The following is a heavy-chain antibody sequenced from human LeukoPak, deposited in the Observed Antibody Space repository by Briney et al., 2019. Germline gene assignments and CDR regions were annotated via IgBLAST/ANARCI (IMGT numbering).Heavy chain of an antibody. Sequence: GGSLRLSCAASGLTLSAHDMHWVRQVSGKGLEWVSTIGTAGDAYYAGSVKGRLTVSRENADNSLYLHMNSLTVGDMAVYYCGRGNAAKYYGMDVWGQGTAVIVSS. CDR1: GLTLSAHD. J-gene: IGHJ6*02. CDR3: GRGNAAKYYGMDV. V-gene: IGHV3-13*01. CDR2: IGTAGDA. D-gene: IGHD6-25*01.